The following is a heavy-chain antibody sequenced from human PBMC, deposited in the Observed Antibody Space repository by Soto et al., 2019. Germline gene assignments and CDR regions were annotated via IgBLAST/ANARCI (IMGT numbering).Heavy chain of an antibody. J-gene: IGHJ4*02. CDR2: ISGSGGST. Sequence: EVQLLESGGALVQPGGSLRLSCAASGFTFSSYAMSWVRQAPGKGLEWVSAISGSGGSTYYADSVKGRFTISRDNSKNTLYLQMNSLRAEDTALYYCAKDYGDYRSEGYFDYWGQGTLVTVSS. D-gene: IGHD4-17*01. CDR1: GFTFSSYA. CDR3: AKDYGDYRSEGYFDY. V-gene: IGHV3-23*01.